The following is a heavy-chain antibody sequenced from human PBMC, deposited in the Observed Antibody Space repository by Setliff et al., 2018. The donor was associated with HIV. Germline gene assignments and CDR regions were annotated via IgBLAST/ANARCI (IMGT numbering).Heavy chain of an antibody. J-gene: IGHJ3*02. CDR1: GGSMSSYY. Sequence: PSETLSLTCTVSGGSMSSYYWSWIRHPPGKGLEWVGYTYYSRSTNYNPSLKSRVSISVDTSKNQFSLKLSSVTAADTATYYCGRVGFGELFGAFDIWGQGIMVTVSS. D-gene: IGHD3-10*01. CDR3: GRVGFGELFGAFDI. V-gene: IGHV4-59*01. CDR2: TYYSRST.